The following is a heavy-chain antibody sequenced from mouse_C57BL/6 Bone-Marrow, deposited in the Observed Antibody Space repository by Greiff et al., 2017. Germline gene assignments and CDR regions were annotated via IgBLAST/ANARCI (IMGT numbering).Heavy chain of an antibody. V-gene: IGHV1-72*01. CDR3: ARSRLLRCYWYFDV. Sequence: QVQLQQPGAELVKPGASVKLSCKASGYTFTSYWMHWVKQRPGRGLEWIGRIDPHSGGPKYNEKFKSKATLTVDKPSSPAYMQLSSLTSEDSAVYYCARSRLLRCYWYFDVWGTGTTVTVAS. CDR2: IDPHSGGP. D-gene: IGHD1-1*01. J-gene: IGHJ1*03. CDR1: GYTFTSYW.